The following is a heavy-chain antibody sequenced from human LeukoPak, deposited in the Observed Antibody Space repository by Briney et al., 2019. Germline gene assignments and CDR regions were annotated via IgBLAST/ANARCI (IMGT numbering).Heavy chain of an antibody. CDR2: INPNSGGT. D-gene: IGHD3-3*02. Sequence: GASVKVSCKASGYTFTGYYMHWVRQAPGQGLEWMGWINPNSGGTNYAQKFQGRVTMTRDTSISTAYMELSRLRSDDTAVYYCARDLAFDSLSDFMDVWGQGTTVTVSS. V-gene: IGHV1-2*02. J-gene: IGHJ6*02. CDR1: GYTFTGYY. CDR3: ARDLAFDSLSDFMDV.